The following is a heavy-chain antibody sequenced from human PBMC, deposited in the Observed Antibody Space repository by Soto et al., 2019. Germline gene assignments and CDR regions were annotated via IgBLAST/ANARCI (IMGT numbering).Heavy chain of an antibody. J-gene: IGHJ6*02. D-gene: IGHD2-2*01. CDR3: ASVVVPAAMSFPYYYYYGIDV. CDR1: GGSISSYY. V-gene: IGHV4-59*08. Sequence: PSETLSLTCTVSGGSISSYYWSWIRQPPGKGLECIGYIYYSGSTNYNPSLKSRVTISVDTSKNQFSLKLSSVTASDTAVYYCASVVVPAAMSFPYYYYYGIDVWGQGTTVTVSS. CDR2: IYYSGST.